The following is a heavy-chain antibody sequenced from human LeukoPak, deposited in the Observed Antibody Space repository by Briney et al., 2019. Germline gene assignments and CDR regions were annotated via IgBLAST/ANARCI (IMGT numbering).Heavy chain of an antibody. D-gene: IGHD1-26*01. CDR2: IYTGGST. J-gene: IGHJ3*02. CDR1: GFTISSNY. Sequence: GGSLRLSCVASGFTISSNYMSWVRQAPGKGLEWVSVIYTGGSTSYADSVKGRFTISRDSSKNTLFLQMNSLRAEDTAVYYCARLGAPNAFDIWGQGTTVTVSS. V-gene: IGHV3-66*04. CDR3: ARLGAPNAFDI.